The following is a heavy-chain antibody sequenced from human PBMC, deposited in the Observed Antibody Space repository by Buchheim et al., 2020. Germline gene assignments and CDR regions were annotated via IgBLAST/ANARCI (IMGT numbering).Heavy chain of an antibody. CDR2: IDPSDSYT. D-gene: IGHD1-26*01. Sequence: EVQLVQSGAEVKKPGESLRISCKGSGYSFTSYWISWVRQMPGKGLEWMGRIDPSDSYTNYSPSFQGHVTISADKSISTASPQWSSLKASDTAMYYCASSSPFLGATYYYYYGMDVWGQGTT. CDR3: ASSSPFLGATYYYYYGMDV. J-gene: IGHJ6*02. V-gene: IGHV5-10-1*03. CDR1: GYSFTSYW.